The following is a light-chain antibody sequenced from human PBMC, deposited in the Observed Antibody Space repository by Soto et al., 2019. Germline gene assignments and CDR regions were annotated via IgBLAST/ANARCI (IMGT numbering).Light chain of an antibody. CDR1: SSNIGSYT. Sequence: QPVLTQPPSASGTPGQRVTISCSGSSSNIGSYTVNWYQQLPGTAPKLLIYNNYQRPSGVPDRFSGSKAGTSASLAISGLQSEDEADYFCAAWDDTLNAYYVFGTGTKLTVL. CDR3: AAWDDTLNAYYV. V-gene: IGLV1-44*01. CDR2: NNY. J-gene: IGLJ1*01.